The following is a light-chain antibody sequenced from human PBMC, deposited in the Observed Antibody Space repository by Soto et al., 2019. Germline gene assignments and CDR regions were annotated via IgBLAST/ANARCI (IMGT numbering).Light chain of an antibody. V-gene: IGKV3-15*01. J-gene: IGKJ5*01. CDR3: HQYNNWPPFT. Sequence: EIVLTQSPDTLSLSPGETATLSCRASQSVSSNLAWYQQKRGQAPRLLIFETSTRATGIPARFSGSGSGTEFTLTISSLQPEDFAVYYCHQYNNWPPFTFGQGTRLDIK. CDR2: ETS. CDR1: QSVSSN.